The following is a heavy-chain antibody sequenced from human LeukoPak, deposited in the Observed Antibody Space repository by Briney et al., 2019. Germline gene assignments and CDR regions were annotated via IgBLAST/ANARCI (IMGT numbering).Heavy chain of an antibody. CDR3: ARDAVVVISAYFDY. V-gene: IGHV3-30*04. Sequence: GGSLRLSCAASGFTFSSYAMHWVRQAPGKGLEWVAAISYDGSNKYYADSVKGRFIISRDNSKNTLYLQMNSLRAEDTAVYYCARDAVVVISAYFDYWGQGTLVTVSS. CDR1: GFTFSSYA. CDR2: ISYDGSNK. D-gene: IGHD3-22*01. J-gene: IGHJ4*02.